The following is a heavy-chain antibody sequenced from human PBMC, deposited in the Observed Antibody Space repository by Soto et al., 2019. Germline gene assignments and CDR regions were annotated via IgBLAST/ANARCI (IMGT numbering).Heavy chain of an antibody. D-gene: IGHD3-10*01. CDR3: AKEVYGAARGGMDV. V-gene: IGHV3-23*04. J-gene: IGHJ6*02. CDR2: ITDNGGST. CDR1: GSPFGNNA. Sequence: EVQLVESGGGLVQPGGPRESPVAPLGSPFGNNAMTWAPKAPGRGLEWVSAITDNGGSTYYADSVKGRCTISRDNSKNTLYLQMNSLRAEDTAVYYCAKEVYGAARGGMDVWGQGTTVTVSS.